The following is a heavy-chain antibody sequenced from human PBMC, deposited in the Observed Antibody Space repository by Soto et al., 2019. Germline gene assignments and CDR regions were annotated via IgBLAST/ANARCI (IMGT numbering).Heavy chain of an antibody. Sequence: PSQTLSLTCAISGDSVSSNSAAWNWIRQSPSRGLEWLGRTYYRSRWYNDYAVSVRSRITVNPDTSKNQFSLQLTSVTPEDTAVYYCAGTTSHYWYYMDVCGKGTTVTVSS. V-gene: IGHV6-1*01. CDR1: GDSVSSNSAA. D-gene: IGHD1-7*01. J-gene: IGHJ6*03. CDR2: TYYRSRWYN. CDR3: AGTTSHYWYYMDV.